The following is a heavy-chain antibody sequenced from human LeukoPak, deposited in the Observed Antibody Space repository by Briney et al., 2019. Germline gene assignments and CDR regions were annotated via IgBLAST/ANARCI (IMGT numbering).Heavy chain of an antibody. Sequence: GGSLRLACAASGFTFSSYAMNWVRQAPGKGLEWVSSISSSSSYIYYADSVKGRFTISRDNAKNSLYLQMNSLRAEDTAVYYCARIGAQSFDYWGQGTLVTVSS. V-gene: IGHV3-21*01. D-gene: IGHD1-26*01. CDR2: ISSSSSYI. CDR3: ARIGAQSFDY. J-gene: IGHJ4*02. CDR1: GFTFSSYA.